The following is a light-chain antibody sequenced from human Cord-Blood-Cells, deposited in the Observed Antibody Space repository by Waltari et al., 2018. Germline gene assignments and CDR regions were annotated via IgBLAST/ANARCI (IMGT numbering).Light chain of an antibody. J-gene: IGLJ2*01. Sequence: QSALTQPASVSGSPGQSITISCPGTSSDVGGYNYVSWYQQPPGKAPKLMFYEVSNRPAAVSNRFSGSKSGNTASLTISVLQAEDEADYYCSSYTSSSTYVVFGGGTKLTVL. CDR3: SSYTSSSTYVV. CDR2: EVS. V-gene: IGLV2-14*01. CDR1: SSDVGGYNY.